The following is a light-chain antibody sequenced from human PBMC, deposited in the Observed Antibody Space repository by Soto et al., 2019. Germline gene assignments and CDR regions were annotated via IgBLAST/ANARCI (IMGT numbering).Light chain of an antibody. V-gene: IGKV1-6*01. J-gene: IGKJ4*01. CDR2: AAY. Sequence: AIQMTQSPSSLSASVGDRVTITCRASQGIRNDLGWYQQKPGAAPMLLIYAAYRLQSGDTSRFSGSGAGTDFTHTISSLQPEYFATYYCLQDWKDPRTFGGGTKVEIK. CDR3: LQDWKDPRT. CDR1: QGIRND.